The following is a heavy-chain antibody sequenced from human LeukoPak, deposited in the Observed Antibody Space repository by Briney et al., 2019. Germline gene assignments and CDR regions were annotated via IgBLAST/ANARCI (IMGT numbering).Heavy chain of an antibody. CDR3: ARDSLGQHYYYYYGMDV. D-gene: IGHD1-26*01. Sequence: GGSLRLSCAASGFTVRSNYMSWVRQAPGKGLEWVSVIYSGGSTYYADSVKGRFTISRDNSKNTLYLQMNSLRAEDTAVYYCARDSLGQHYYYYYGMDVWGQGTTVTVSS. CDR1: GFTVRSNY. J-gene: IGHJ6*02. V-gene: IGHV3-53*01. CDR2: IYSGGST.